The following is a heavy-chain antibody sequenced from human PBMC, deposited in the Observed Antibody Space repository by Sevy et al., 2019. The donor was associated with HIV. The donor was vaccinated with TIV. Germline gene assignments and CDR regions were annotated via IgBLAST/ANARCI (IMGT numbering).Heavy chain of an antibody. CDR1: GFTFSHYD. Sequence: GGSLRLSCAASGFTFSHYDMHWVRQAPGKGLEWVAVISHDGNYKNYADSVRDRPTISRDNFKNTLYLQMNSLRVEDTALYFCSRLFSCGGDCYYLDYWGQRALVTVSS. CDR2: ISHDGNYK. CDR3: SRLFSCGGDCYYLDY. J-gene: IGHJ4*02. D-gene: IGHD2-21*02. V-gene: IGHV3-30-3*01.